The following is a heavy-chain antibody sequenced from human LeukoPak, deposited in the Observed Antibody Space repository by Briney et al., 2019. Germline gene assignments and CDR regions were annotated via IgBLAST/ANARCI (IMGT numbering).Heavy chain of an antibody. Sequence: PGGSLRLSCSASEFTFSDSAVHWVRQAPGKGLEYIAAISSNGGSTYYADSVKGRFTISRDNSKNTLYLQMSTLRAEDTALYYCVKGGYSSGWYADYWGQGALVTVSS. CDR1: EFTFSDSA. CDR2: ISSNGGST. D-gene: IGHD6-19*01. V-gene: IGHV3-64D*06. J-gene: IGHJ4*02. CDR3: VKGGYSSGWYADY.